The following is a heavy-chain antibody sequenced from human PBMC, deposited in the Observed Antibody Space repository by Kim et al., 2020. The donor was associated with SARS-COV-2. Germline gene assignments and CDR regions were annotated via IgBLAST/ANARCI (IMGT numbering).Heavy chain of an antibody. Sequence: SPSFQGQVTISADKSISTAYLQLSSLKASDTAMYYCARQEYSGYEPPHYWGQGTLVTVSS. V-gene: IGHV5-51*01. J-gene: IGHJ4*02. CDR3: ARQEYSGYEPPHY. D-gene: IGHD5-12*01.